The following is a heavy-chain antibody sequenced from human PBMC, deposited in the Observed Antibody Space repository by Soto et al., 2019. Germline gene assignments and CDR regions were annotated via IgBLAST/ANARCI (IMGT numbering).Heavy chain of an antibody. J-gene: IGHJ6*02. Sequence: ASVKVSCKASGYTFTSYDMNWVRQATGQGLEWMGWMNPNSGNTGYAQKFQGRVTMTRNTSISTAYMELSSLRSEDTAVYYCARGPSYDFWSGPLGGMDVWGQGTTVTVYS. CDR1: GYTFTSYD. V-gene: IGHV1-8*01. CDR2: MNPNSGNT. D-gene: IGHD3-3*01. CDR3: ARGPSYDFWSGPLGGMDV.